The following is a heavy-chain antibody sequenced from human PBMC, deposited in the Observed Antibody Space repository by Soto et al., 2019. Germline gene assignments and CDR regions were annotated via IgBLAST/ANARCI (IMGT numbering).Heavy chain of an antibody. D-gene: IGHD3-22*01. CDR3: ATYYDSSGYNPPIFDY. CDR2: IIPIFGTA. CDR1: GGTFSSYA. Sequence: SVKVSCKASGGTFSSYAISWVRQAPGQGLEWMGGIIPIFGTANYAQKFQGRVTITADESTSTAYMELSSLRSEDTAVYYCATYYDSSGYNPPIFDYWGQGTLVTVSS. J-gene: IGHJ4*02. V-gene: IGHV1-69*13.